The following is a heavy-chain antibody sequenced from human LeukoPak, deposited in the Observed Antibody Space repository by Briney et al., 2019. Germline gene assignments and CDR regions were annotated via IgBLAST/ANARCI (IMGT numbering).Heavy chain of an antibody. Sequence: PSETLSLTCAVYGGSFSGYYWSWIRQPPGKGLEWIGEINHSGSTNYNPSLKSRVTISVDTSKNQFSLKLSSVTAADTAVYYCASVTRYNYAFDIWGQGAMVTVSS. CDR2: INHSGST. D-gene: IGHD1-1*01. CDR1: GGSFSGYY. V-gene: IGHV4-34*01. J-gene: IGHJ3*02. CDR3: ASVTRYNYAFDI.